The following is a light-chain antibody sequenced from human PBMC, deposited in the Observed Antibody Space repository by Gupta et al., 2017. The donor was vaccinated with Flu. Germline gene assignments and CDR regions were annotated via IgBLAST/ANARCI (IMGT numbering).Light chain of an antibody. J-gene: IGLJ2*01. V-gene: IGLV3-21*03. Sequence: GKTARITCGGNNIGSKSVHWYQQKPGQAPVLVVYADSDRPSGIPERFSGSNSGNTATLTISRVEAGDEADYYCQLWDSTSDHVVFGGGTKLT. CDR1: NIGSKS. CDR3: QLWDSTSDHVV. CDR2: ADS.